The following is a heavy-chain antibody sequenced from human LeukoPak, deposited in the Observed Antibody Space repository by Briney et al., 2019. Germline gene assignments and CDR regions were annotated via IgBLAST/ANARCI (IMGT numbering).Heavy chain of an antibody. V-gene: IGHV4-59*08. CDR2: IFYSVNT. CDR1: GDSISSYY. Sequence: SETLSLTCTVSGDSISSYYWNWIRQPPGKGLEWIGYIFYSVNTNYNPSLKSRVTMSVDTSKNQFSLMLSSVTAADTAVYYCARQTAGNDAFDIWGQGTMVTVSS. J-gene: IGHJ3*02. CDR3: ARQTAGNDAFDI. D-gene: IGHD6-19*01.